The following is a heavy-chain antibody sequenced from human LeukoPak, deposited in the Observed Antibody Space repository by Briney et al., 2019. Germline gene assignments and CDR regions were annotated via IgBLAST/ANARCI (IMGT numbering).Heavy chain of an antibody. CDR2: IKHDGSAK. J-gene: IGHJ4*02. Sequence: PGGSLRLSCAASGFTFSSYWMSWVRQAPGKGLEWVANIKHDGSAKYYVDSVKGRFTISRDNAKNSLYLQMNSLRAEDTAVYYCARDSQYYYDSSGYSDYWAREPWSPSPQ. D-gene: IGHD3-22*01. CDR1: GFTFSSYW. V-gene: IGHV3-7*01. CDR3: ARDSQYYYDSSGYSDY.